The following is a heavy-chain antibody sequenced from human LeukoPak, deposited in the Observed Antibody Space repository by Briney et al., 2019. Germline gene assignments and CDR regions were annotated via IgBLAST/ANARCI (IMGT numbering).Heavy chain of an antibody. Sequence: SVKVSCTASGGTFSSYAISWVRQAPGQGLEWMGGIIPIFGTANYAQKFQGRVTITADESTSTAYMELSSLRSEDTAVYYCARSDYGDYYDYFDYWGQGTLVTVSS. CDR1: GGTFSSYA. CDR2: IIPIFGTA. D-gene: IGHD4-17*01. J-gene: IGHJ4*02. V-gene: IGHV1-69*13. CDR3: ARSDYGDYYDYFDY.